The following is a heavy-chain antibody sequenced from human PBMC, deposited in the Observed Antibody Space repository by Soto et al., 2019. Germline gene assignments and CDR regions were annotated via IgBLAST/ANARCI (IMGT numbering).Heavy chain of an antibody. J-gene: IGHJ4*02. Sequence: QVQLQESGPGLVKPSQTLSLTCTVSGGSISSGGYYWSWIRQHPGKGLEWIGYIYYSGSTYCNPSLSRRVTISVDTSKTQFSLKLSSVTAADTAVYYCAGGAAMVTGRFDYWGQGTLVTVSS. D-gene: IGHD5-18*01. CDR1: GGSISSGGYY. CDR2: IYYSGST. CDR3: AGGAAMVTGRFDY. V-gene: IGHV4-31*03.